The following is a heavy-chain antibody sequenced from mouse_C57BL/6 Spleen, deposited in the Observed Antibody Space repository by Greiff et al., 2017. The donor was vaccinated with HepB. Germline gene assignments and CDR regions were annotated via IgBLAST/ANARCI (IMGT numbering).Heavy chain of an antibody. CDR1: GFTFSDYY. CDR2: ISNGGGST. V-gene: IGHV5-12*01. Sequence: EVKLMESGGGLVQPGGSLKLSCAASGFTFSDYYMYWVRQTPEKRLEWVAYISNGGGSTYYPDTVKGRFTISRDNAKNTLYLQMSRLKSEDTAMYYCARPSYSGSSPYFDYWGPSTTLKLSS. CDR3: ARPSYSGSSPYFDY. J-gene: IGHJ2*01. D-gene: IGHD1-1*01.